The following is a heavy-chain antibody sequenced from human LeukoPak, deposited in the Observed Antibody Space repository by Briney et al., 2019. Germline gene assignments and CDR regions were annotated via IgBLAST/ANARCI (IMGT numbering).Heavy chain of an antibody. V-gene: IGHV1-2*02. CDR3: AREIAVTGIRAFDI. CDR1: GYTFIDYY. CDR2: INSNSAGS. J-gene: IGHJ3*02. D-gene: IGHD6-19*01. Sequence: ASVKVSCKASGYTFIDYYIHWVRQAPGQGLEWMGWINSNSAGSDYAQKFQGRVTMTRDTSISTACMELNRLTSDDTAIYYCAREIAVTGIRAFDIWGQGTVVTVSS.